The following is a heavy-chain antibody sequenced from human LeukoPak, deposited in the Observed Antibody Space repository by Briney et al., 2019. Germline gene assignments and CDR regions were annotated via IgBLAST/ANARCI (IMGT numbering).Heavy chain of an antibody. J-gene: IGHJ4*02. D-gene: IGHD6-19*01. CDR1: GFTFSSYG. Sequence: GGSLRLSCAASGFTFSSYGMHWVRQAPGKGLEWVAVISYDGSNKYYADSVKGRFTISRDNSKNTLYLQMNSLRAEDTAVYYCARRPVADMTYNNYFDYWGQGTLVTVSS. V-gene: IGHV3-30*03. CDR3: ARRPVADMTYNNYFDY. CDR2: ISYDGSNK.